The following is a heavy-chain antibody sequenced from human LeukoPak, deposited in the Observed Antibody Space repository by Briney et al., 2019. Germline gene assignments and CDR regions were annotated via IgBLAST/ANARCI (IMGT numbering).Heavy chain of an antibody. Sequence: KPSETLSLTCTVSGGSISTSAYYWGWIRKPPGKGLEWIGSIYYRGSTYYNPSLKSRVTISVDTSKNQFSLQLSSVTAADTAVYYCARDSVGYGDYGYYYYYYMDVWGKGTTVTVSS. V-gene: IGHV4-39*07. J-gene: IGHJ6*03. CDR3: ARDSVGYGDYGYYYYYYMDV. CDR2: IYYRGST. D-gene: IGHD4-17*01. CDR1: GGSISTSAYY.